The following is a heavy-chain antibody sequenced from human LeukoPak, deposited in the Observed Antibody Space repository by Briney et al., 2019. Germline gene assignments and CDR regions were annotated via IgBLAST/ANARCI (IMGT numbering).Heavy chain of an antibody. D-gene: IGHD2-2*01. CDR3: ARVLGVPAAKEYNWFDP. Sequence: ASVKVSCKASGYTFTSYGISWVRQAPGQGPEWMGWISAYNGNTNYAQKLQGRVTMTTDTSTSTAYMELRSLRSDDTAVYYCARVLGVPAAKEYNWFDPWGQGTLVTVSS. CDR2: ISAYNGNT. V-gene: IGHV1-18*01. J-gene: IGHJ5*02. CDR1: GYTFTSYG.